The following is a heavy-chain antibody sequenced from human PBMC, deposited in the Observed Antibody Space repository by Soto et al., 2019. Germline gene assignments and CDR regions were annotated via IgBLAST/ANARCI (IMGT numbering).Heavy chain of an antibody. V-gene: IGHV3-30*18. Sequence: QVQLVESGGGVVQPGRSLRLSCAASGFTFSSYGMHWVRQAPGKGLEWVAVISYDGSNKYYADSVKGRFTISRDNSKNTLYLQMNSLRAEDKDVYYCAKAYYDSSGYTNHDAFDIWGQGTMVTVSS. J-gene: IGHJ3*02. D-gene: IGHD3-22*01. CDR2: ISYDGSNK. CDR1: GFTFSSYG. CDR3: AKAYYDSSGYTNHDAFDI.